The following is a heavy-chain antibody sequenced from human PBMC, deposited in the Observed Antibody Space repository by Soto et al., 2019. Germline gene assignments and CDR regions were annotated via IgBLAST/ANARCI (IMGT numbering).Heavy chain of an antibody. Sequence: GESLKISCKGSGYSFTSYWISWVRQMPGKGLAWMGRIDPSDSYTNYSPSFQGHVTISADKSISTAYLHWSSLKASDTAMYYCARGGERITMIVVVPESYDYWGQGTLVTVSS. V-gene: IGHV5-10-1*01. CDR1: GYSFTSYW. D-gene: IGHD3-22*01. J-gene: IGHJ4*02. CDR3: ARGGERITMIVVVPESYDY. CDR2: IDPSDSYT.